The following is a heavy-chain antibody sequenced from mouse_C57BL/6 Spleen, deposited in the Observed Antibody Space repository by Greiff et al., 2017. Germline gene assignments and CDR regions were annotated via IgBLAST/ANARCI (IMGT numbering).Heavy chain of an antibody. CDR2: IYPGGGYT. CDR1: GYTFTNYW. D-gene: IGHD1-3*01. V-gene: IGHV1-63*01. Sequence: SGAELVRPGTSVKMSCKASGYTFTNYWIGWAKQRPGHGLEWIGDIYPGGGYTNYNEKFKGKATLTADKSSSTAYMQFSSLTSEDAAIYYCARSGSTGEYAMDDWGTGTSVTVSS. CDR3: ARSGSTGEYAMDD. J-gene: IGHJ4*01.